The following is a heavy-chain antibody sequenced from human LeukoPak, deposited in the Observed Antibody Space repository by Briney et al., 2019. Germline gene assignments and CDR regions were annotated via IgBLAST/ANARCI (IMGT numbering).Heavy chain of an antibody. CDR3: AVVTGGPRLYIFDY. V-gene: IGHV4-39*01. D-gene: IGHD2-21*02. J-gene: IGHJ4*02. CDR1: GGSISSTSYF. CDR2: FSYSGST. Sequence: LPETLSLTCTVSGGSISSTSYFWGWTRQPPGKGLEWIGSFSYSGSTYYNPSLQRRVTISVDTSKNQFSLKLTSVTAADTAVYFCAVVTGGPRLYIFDYWGQGTLVT.